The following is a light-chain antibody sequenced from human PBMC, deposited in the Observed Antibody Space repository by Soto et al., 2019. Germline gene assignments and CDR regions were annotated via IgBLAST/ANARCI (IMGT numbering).Light chain of an antibody. V-gene: IGLV2-14*03. J-gene: IGLJ2*01. Sequence: QSVLTQPASVSGSPGQSITISCAGTSSDVGGSNYVSWYQQHPGKAPKLMIYDVYNRPSGISNRFSGSKSGNTASLTISGLQAEDEADYYCSSPSSSGTLEVFGAGTKVTVL. CDR2: DVY. CDR3: SSPSSSGTLEV. CDR1: SSDVGGSNY.